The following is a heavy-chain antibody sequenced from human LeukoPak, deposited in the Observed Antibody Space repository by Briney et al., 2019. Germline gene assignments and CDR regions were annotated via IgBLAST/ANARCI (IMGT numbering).Heavy chain of an antibody. CDR2: ISSSGSTI. Sequence: GGSLRLSCAASGFTFSDYYMSWIRQAPGKGLEWVSYISSSGSTIYYADSVKGRFTISRDNAKNSLYLQMNSLRAEDTAAYYCARDRRLSSITIFGVVPNWFDPWGQGTLVTVSS. CDR3: ARDRRLSSITIFGVVPNWFDP. J-gene: IGHJ5*02. D-gene: IGHD3-3*01. CDR1: GFTFSDYY. V-gene: IGHV3-11*04.